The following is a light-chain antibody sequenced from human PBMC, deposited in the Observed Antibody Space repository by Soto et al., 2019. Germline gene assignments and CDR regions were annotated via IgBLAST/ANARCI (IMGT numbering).Light chain of an antibody. CDR3: CSYAGTYSYV. V-gene: IGLV2-11*01. CDR2: DVN. J-gene: IGLJ1*01. CDR1: NSDVGAYNY. Sequence: QSALTQPRSVSGSPGQSVTISCTGTNSDVGAYNYVSRYQQHPGKAPKLMIYDVNKRPSGVPDRFSGSKSGNTASLTISGLQAADEANYYCCSYAGTYSYVFGTGTKLTVL.